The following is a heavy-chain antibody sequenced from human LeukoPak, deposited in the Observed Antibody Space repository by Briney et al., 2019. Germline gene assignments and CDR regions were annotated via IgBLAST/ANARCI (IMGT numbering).Heavy chain of an antibody. J-gene: IGHJ4*02. D-gene: IGHD2-2*01. Sequence: SETLSLTCAVYGGSFSGYYWSWLRQPPGEGVEWIGEINHSGSTNYNPSINSRVTISVDTSKNQFSLKLSSVTAADTAVYYCARGLGYCSSTSCYWAVYFDYWGQGTLVTVSS. CDR1: GGSFSGYY. CDR2: INHSGST. CDR3: ARGLGYCSSTSCYWAVYFDY. V-gene: IGHV4-34*01.